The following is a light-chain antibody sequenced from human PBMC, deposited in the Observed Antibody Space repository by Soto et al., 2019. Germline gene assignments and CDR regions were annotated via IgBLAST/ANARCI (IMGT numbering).Light chain of an antibody. Sequence: EIVLTQSPGTLSLSPGQRATLSCRASQSVSSDYLAWFQQKPGQAPRLLIYGASSRATGIPDRFSGGGSGTDFTLTISRLEPEDFAVYYCQQHGSSPRTFGQGTKVEIK. J-gene: IGKJ1*01. CDR1: QSVSSDY. CDR2: GAS. CDR3: QQHGSSPRT. V-gene: IGKV3-20*01.